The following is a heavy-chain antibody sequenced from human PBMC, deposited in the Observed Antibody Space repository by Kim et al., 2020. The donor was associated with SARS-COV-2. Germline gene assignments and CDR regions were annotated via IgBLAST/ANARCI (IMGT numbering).Heavy chain of an antibody. D-gene: IGHD1-1*01. J-gene: IGHJ6*03. CDR3: ARQTGTTHDYYYYYYMDV. CDR2: IYPGDSDT. V-gene: IGHV5-51*01. CDR1: GYSFTSYW. Sequence: GESLKISCKGSGYSFTSYWIGWVRQMPGKGLEWMGIIYPGDSDTRYSPSFQGQVTISADKSISTAYLQWSSLKASDTAMYYCARQTGTTHDYYYYYYMDVWGKGTTVTVSS.